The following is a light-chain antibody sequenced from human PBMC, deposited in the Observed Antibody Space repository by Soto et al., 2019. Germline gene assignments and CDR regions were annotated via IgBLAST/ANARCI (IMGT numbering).Light chain of an antibody. CDR1: QSVSSN. V-gene: IGKV3-15*01. CDR3: QQYNNWPHT. Sequence: EIVMTQSPATLSVSPGERAALSCRASQSVSSNFAWYQQKPGQAPRLLIYGASTRATGIPARFSGSGSGTDFTLTISSLQSEDFAVYYCQQYNNWPHTFGQGTKLEIK. CDR2: GAS. J-gene: IGKJ2*01.